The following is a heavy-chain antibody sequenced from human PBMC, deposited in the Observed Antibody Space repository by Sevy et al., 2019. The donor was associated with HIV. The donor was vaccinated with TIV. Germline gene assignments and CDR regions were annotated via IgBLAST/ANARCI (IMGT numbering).Heavy chain of an antibody. CDR1: GFTFSTYA. Sequence: GGSLRLSCAASGFTFSTYAMTWVRQAPGKGLEWVSGISGSGGTTYYADSVKGRFTISRDNSNNTLFLHMNNLRADDTAKYFCAKVPIAARPRDWFDPWGQGTLVTVSS. CDR2: ISGSGGTT. V-gene: IGHV3-23*01. CDR3: AKVPIAARPRDWFDP. D-gene: IGHD6-6*01. J-gene: IGHJ5*02.